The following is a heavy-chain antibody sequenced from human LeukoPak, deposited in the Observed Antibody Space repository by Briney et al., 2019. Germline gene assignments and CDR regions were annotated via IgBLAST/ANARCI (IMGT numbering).Heavy chain of an antibody. Sequence: PGGSLRLSCAASGFTFSTYVMSWVRQAPEKGLEWVSAISGSGGSTYYVDSVKGRFTISRDNSKNTLYLQMNSLRAEDTAVYYCAKGSSSSRPYYFDYWGQGTLVTVSS. V-gene: IGHV3-23*01. J-gene: IGHJ4*02. CDR1: GFTFSTYV. D-gene: IGHD6-13*01. CDR3: AKGSSSSRPYYFDY. CDR2: ISGSGGST.